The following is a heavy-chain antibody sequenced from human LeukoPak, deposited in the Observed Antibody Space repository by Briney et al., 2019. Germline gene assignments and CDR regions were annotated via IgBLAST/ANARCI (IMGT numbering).Heavy chain of an antibody. CDR2: ISGSGGST. CDR3: AKGPAYYYDSSGYYIDY. D-gene: IGHD3-22*01. V-gene: IGHV3-23*01. Sequence: GGSLRLSCAASGFTFSSYAMSWVRQAPGKGLEWVSAISGSGGSTYYAGSVKGRFTISRDNSKNTLYLQMNSLRAEDTAVYYCAKGPAYYYDSSGYYIDYWGQGTLVTVSS. J-gene: IGHJ4*02. CDR1: GFTFSSYA.